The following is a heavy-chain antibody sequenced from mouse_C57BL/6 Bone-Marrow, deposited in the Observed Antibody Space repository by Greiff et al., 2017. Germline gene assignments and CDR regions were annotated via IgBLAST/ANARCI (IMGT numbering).Heavy chain of an antibody. CDR2: ISNGGGST. CDR3: ARRGYHYYFDY. CDR1: GFTFSDYY. J-gene: IGHJ2*01. D-gene: IGHD2-2*01. Sequence: EVKLMESGGGLVQPGGSLKLSCAASGFTFSDYYMYWVRQTPEKRLEWVAYISNGGGSTYYPDTVKGRFTISRDNAKNTLYLQMSRLKSEDTAMYYCARRGYHYYFDYWGQGTTLTVSS. V-gene: IGHV5-12*01.